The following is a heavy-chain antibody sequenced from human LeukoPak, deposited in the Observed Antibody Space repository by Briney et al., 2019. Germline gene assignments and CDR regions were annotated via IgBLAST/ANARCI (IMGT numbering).Heavy chain of an antibody. CDR1: GGSINTYY. CDR3: ARDRMGYDFWSGYYGTNAFDI. J-gene: IGHJ3*02. Sequence: SETLSLTCTVSGGSINTYYWSWIRQPPGKGLECIGHIYYTGSTYYKPSLESRVTISVDTAKNQISLKLTSVTAADTAVYYCARDRMGYDFWSGYYGTNAFDIWGQGTMVTVSS. D-gene: IGHD3-3*01. CDR2: IYYTGST. V-gene: IGHV4-59*01.